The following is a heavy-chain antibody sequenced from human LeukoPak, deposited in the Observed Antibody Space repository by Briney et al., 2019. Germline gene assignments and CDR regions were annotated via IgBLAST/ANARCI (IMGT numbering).Heavy chain of an antibody. CDR2: INPNSGGT. J-gene: IGHJ6*02. CDR3: AREGITGTTQDYYGMDV. Sequence: ASVKVSCKASGYTFTAYYLHWVRQAPGQGLEWMGWINPNSGGTNYAQKFQGRVTMTRDTSISTAYMELSRLRSDDTAVYYCAREGITGTTQDYYGMDVWGQGTTVTVSS. CDR1: GYTFTAYY. D-gene: IGHD1-7*01. V-gene: IGHV1-2*02.